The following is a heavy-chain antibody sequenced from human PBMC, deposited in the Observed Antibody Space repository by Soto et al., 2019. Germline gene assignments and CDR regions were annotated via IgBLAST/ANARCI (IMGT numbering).Heavy chain of an antibody. J-gene: IGHJ4*02. Sequence: DVQLVESGGGLVQPGGSLRLSCATSGFTFTSYWMHWVLQVPGKGLVWVSRINSDGSSTTYADSVKGRFTISRDNAKNTLYLQMNSLRAEDTAVYFCAGGKCSNTPLDYWGQGTLVTVSS. D-gene: IGHD2-2*01. V-gene: IGHV3-74*01. CDR3: AGGKCSNTPLDY. CDR1: GFTFTSYW. CDR2: INSDGSST.